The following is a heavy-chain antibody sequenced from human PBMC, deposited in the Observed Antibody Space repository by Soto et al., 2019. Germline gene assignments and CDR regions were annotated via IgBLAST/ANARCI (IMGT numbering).Heavy chain of an antibody. Sequence: EVQLVQSGAEVKKPGESLRISCKGSGYSFTSYWISWVRQMPGKGLEWMGRIDPSDSYTNYSPSFQGHVTISADKSISTAYLQWSSLKASDTAMYYCASPYLYCGGDCYSDDAFDIWGQGTMVTVSS. CDR1: GYSFTSYW. J-gene: IGHJ3*02. CDR2: IDPSDSYT. V-gene: IGHV5-10-1*03. CDR3: ASPYLYCGGDCYSDDAFDI. D-gene: IGHD2-21*02.